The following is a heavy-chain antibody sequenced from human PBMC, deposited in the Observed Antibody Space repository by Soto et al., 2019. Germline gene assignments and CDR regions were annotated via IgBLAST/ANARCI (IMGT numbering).Heavy chain of an antibody. D-gene: IGHD3-10*01. Sequence: VQSGDEVKKSGASVKVSCKASGYTFGNYGISWVRQAPGQGLEWMGWISGYNGLTAYAQNVQGRVTMTIDTPTRTVFMELTSLRSNDTAVYYCARDEGIRGFDSWGQGTLVTVSS. CDR2: ISGYNGLT. CDR3: ARDEGIRGFDS. V-gene: IGHV1-18*04. J-gene: IGHJ4*02. CDR1: GYTFGNYG.